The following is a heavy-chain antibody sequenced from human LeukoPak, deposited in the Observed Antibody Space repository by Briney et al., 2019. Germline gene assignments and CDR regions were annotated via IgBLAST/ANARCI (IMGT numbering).Heavy chain of an antibody. D-gene: IGHD2-8*01. J-gene: IGHJ4*02. CDR3: ARVTADFTTNGVTRFDY. CDR1: GYTFTSYG. CDR2: ISAYNGNT. Sequence: ASVKVSCKASGYTFTSYGISWVRQAPGQGLEWMGWISAYNGNTNYAQKLQGRVTMTTDTSTSTAYMELRSLRSDDTAVYYCARVTADFTTNGVTRFDYWGQGTLVTVSS. V-gene: IGHV1-18*01.